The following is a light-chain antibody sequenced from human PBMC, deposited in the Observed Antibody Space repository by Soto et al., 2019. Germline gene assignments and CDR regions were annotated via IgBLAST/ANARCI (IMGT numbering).Light chain of an antibody. CDR3: QHYGRSPPSWT. CDR2: DAS. J-gene: IGKJ1*01. CDR1: QSVSSSY. V-gene: IGKV3-20*01. Sequence: EIVLTQSPGTLSLSPGERATLSCRASQSVSSSYLAWYQQKPGQPHRLLIFDASNRATGIPDRFSGSGSGKDFTLTIRSLEPEDFAVYYCQHYGRSPPSWTFGPGTKVEIQ.